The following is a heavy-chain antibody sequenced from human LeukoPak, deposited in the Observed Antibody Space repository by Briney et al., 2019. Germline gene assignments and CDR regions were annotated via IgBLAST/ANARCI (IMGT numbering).Heavy chain of an antibody. CDR1: GGSISGYY. Sequence: PSETLSLTCTVSGGSISGYYWNWIRQPPGKGLQWIGFIYSSGSTNYNPSLKSRVTISLDTSKNQFSLRVSSVSSADTGVYYCARGNSGYDYAFDIWGQGTMVTVSS. J-gene: IGHJ3*02. CDR3: ARGNSGYDYAFDI. CDR2: IYSSGST. D-gene: IGHD5-12*01. V-gene: IGHV4-59*01.